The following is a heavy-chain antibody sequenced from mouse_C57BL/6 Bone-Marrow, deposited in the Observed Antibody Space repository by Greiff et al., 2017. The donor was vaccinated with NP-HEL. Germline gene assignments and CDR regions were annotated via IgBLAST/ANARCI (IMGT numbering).Heavy chain of an antibody. CDR2: IDPENGDT. J-gene: IGHJ2*01. CDR3: TTFCFDY. V-gene: IGHV14-4*01. Sequence: VQLKQSGAELVRPGASVKLSCTASGFNIKDDYMHWVKQRPEQGLEWIGWIDPENGDTEYASQLQGKATITADTSSNTAYLQLSSLTSEDTAVYYCTTFCFDYWGQGTTLTVSS. CDR1: GFNIKDDY.